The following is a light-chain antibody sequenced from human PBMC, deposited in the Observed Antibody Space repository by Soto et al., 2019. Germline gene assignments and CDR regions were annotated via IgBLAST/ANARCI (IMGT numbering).Light chain of an antibody. CDR3: SSYTISSTI. Sequence: QSALTQPASVSGSPGQSITISCTGTSSDVGGYNYVSWYQQHPGKAPKLMIYDVSNRPSGVSNRFSGSKSGNTASLTISGLQAEDEAYYYCSSYTISSTIFGTGTKLTVL. V-gene: IGLV2-14*01. J-gene: IGLJ1*01. CDR2: DVS. CDR1: SSDVGGYNY.